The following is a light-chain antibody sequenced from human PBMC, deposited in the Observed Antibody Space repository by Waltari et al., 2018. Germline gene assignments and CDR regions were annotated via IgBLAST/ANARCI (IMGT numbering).Light chain of an antibody. CDR2: DAS. V-gene: IGKV3-11*01. CDR1: QSVSRY. J-gene: IGKJ3*01. CDR3: QRRGHWPPGAT. Sequence: EIVLTQSPATLSLSPGARATLPCRASQSVSRYLAWYQQKPGQAPRLLIYDASNRATGIPARFSGSGSGTDFTLTISSLEPEDFAVYYCQRRGHWPPGATFGPGTRVDIK.